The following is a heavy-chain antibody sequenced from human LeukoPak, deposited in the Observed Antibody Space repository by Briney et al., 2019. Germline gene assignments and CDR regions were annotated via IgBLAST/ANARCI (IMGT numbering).Heavy chain of an antibody. D-gene: IGHD6-19*01. V-gene: IGHV4-59*12. CDR3: ARVLSSGWCFDY. Sequence: PSETLSLTCTVSGGSISSYFWSWVRQPPGKGLEWIGYISYSGSTNYNPSLKSRVTISVDTSKTQFSLKLSSVTAADTAVYYCARVLSSGWCFDYWGQGTLVTVSS. J-gene: IGHJ4*02. CDR1: GGSISSYF. CDR2: ISYSGST.